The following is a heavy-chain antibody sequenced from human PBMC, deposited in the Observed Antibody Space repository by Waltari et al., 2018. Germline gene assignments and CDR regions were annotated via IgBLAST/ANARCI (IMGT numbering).Heavy chain of an antibody. Sequence: EVQLVESGGALVQPGGSLKLSCAASGLIFSDFAIPWVRQASGKGPEWVGRIRSRTKGDATAYTASAEGRFTISRDDSDNTVYLQMNSLKTDDTAVYYCIRPFERGIDWGQGTLVTVSS. J-gene: IGHJ4*02. CDR2: IRSRTKGDAT. CDR1: GLIFSDFA. V-gene: IGHV3-73*01. D-gene: IGHD7-27*01. CDR3: IRPFERGID.